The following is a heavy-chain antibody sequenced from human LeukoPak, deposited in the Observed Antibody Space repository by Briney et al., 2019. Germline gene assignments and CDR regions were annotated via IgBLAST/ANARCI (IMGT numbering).Heavy chain of an antibody. Sequence: PGGSLRLSCAASGSSFSSYGMHWVRQAPGKGLEWLAGISFDGSNKYYSDSVKGRFTISRDNSKNSLYVQMNSLRAEDTAVYYCARVPWDSSGYPDYWGQGTLVTVSS. J-gene: IGHJ4*02. D-gene: IGHD3-22*01. CDR2: ISFDGSNK. CDR1: GSSFSSYG. V-gene: IGHV3-30*03. CDR3: ARVPWDSSGYPDY.